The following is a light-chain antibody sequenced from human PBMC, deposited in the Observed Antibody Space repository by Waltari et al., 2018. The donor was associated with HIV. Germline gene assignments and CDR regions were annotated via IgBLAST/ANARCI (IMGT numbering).Light chain of an antibody. J-gene: IGLJ2*01. CDR2: RED. Sequence: QSVLTQPPSASATPGQRVTISCSGGSSNIGSDYVCWFQQLPGMAPRLLSNREDQRPSGVPDRFSGSKSGTSASLAISGLRPEDEANYYCATWDDSLSGVVFGGGTKVTVL. CDR3: ATWDDSLSGVV. CDR1: SSNIGSDY. V-gene: IGLV1-47*01.